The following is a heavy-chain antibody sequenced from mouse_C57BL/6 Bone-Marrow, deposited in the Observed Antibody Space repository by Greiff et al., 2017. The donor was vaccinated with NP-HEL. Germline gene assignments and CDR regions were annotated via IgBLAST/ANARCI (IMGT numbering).Heavy chain of an antibody. Sequence: EVKLVESGGGLVKPGGSLKLSCAASGFTFSDYGMHWVRQAPEKGLEWVAYISSGSSTISYAATVKGRFTISRDNAKNTLFLQMTSLRSEVTAMYYCAYYYGSSYYAMDYWGQGTSVTVSS. D-gene: IGHD1-1*01. CDR2: ISSGSSTI. V-gene: IGHV5-17*01. CDR3: AYYYGSSYYAMDY. CDR1: GFTFSDYG. J-gene: IGHJ4*01.